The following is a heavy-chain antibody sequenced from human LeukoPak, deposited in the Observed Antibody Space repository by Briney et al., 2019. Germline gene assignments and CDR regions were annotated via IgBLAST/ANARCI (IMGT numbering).Heavy chain of an antibody. CDR3: ARDGALRVFGVVTPYYFDY. CDR2: ISYDGSNK. D-gene: IGHD3-3*01. V-gene: IGHV3-30*04. CDR1: GFTFSSYA. Sequence: GGSLRLSCAASGFTFSSYAMHWVRQAPGKGLEWVAVISYDGSNKYYADSVKGRFTISRDNSKNTLYLQMNSLRAEDTAVYYCARDGALRVFGVVTPYYFDYWGQGTLVTVSS. J-gene: IGHJ4*02.